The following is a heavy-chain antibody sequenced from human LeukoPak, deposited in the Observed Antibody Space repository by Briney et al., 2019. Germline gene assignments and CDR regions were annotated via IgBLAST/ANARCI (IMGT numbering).Heavy chain of an antibody. Sequence: SETLSLTCTVSGYSISSGYYWGWIRQPPGKGLEWIGIIYHSGSTHYNPPLKSRVTISVDTSKNQFSLKLSSVTAADTAVYYCARRFSGSYYYYWGQGTLVTVSS. D-gene: IGHD1-26*01. J-gene: IGHJ4*02. CDR3: ARRFSGSYYYY. V-gene: IGHV4-38-2*02. CDR2: IYHSGST. CDR1: GYSISSGYY.